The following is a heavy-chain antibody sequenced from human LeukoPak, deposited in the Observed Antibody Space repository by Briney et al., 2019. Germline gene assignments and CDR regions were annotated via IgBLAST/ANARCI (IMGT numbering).Heavy chain of an antibody. CDR2: INPSGGST. CDR3: ARDPLQGFGPAY. Sequence: GASVKVSCKASGYTFTSYYMHWVRQAPGQGLEWMGIINPSGGSTSYAQKFQGRVTMTRDMSTSTVYMELSSLRSEDTAVYYCARDPLQGFGPAYWGQGTLVTVSS. CDR1: GYTFTSYY. V-gene: IGHV1-46*01. J-gene: IGHJ4*02. D-gene: IGHD3-10*01.